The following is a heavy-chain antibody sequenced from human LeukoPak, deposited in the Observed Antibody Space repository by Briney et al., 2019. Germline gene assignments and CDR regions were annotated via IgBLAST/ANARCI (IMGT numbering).Heavy chain of an antibody. CDR2: ISAYNGNT. CDR1: GYTFTSYG. V-gene: IGHV1-18*01. D-gene: IGHD6-13*01. CDR3: AREYSSSWYSYVSFFDY. Sequence: ASVKVSCKASGYTFTSYGISWVRQAPGQGLEWMGWISAYNGNTNYAQKLQGRVTMTTDTSTSTAYMELRSLRSDDTAVYYCAREYSSSWYSYVSFFDYWGQGTLVTVSS. J-gene: IGHJ4*02.